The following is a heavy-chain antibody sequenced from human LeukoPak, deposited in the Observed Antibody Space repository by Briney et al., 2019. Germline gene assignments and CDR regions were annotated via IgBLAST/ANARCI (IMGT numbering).Heavy chain of an antibody. V-gene: IGHV4-39*01. CDR1: GGSISSSGHY. CDR2: LHYSGST. J-gene: IGHJ4*02. D-gene: IGHD5-24*01. Sequence: KPSETLSLTCTVSGGSISSSGHYWGWIRQPPGKGLEWIGSLHYSGSTYHNPSLKGRITISADTSNNQLSLKLSSVAAADTAVYYCARRRDGYNRPLDYWGQGTLVTVSS. CDR3: ARRRDGYNRPLDY.